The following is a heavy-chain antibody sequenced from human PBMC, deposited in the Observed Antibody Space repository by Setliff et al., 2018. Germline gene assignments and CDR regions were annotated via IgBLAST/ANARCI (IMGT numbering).Heavy chain of an antibody. Sequence: SETLSLTCNVSGDSMNDNHWTWIRQPPGKGLEWIGYIYTSGTTYYNPSVRSRVTISVDTSKNQFSLKLSSVTAADTAVYFCARRPYQHYDSSGYSVNYYMDVWGKGTTVTVSS. D-gene: IGHD3-22*01. V-gene: IGHV4-4*08. CDR1: GDSMNDNH. CDR3: ARRPYQHYDSSGYSVNYYMDV. J-gene: IGHJ6*03. CDR2: IYTSGTT.